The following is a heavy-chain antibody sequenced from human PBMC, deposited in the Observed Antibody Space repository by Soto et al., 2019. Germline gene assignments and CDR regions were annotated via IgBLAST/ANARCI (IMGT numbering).Heavy chain of an antibody. D-gene: IGHD3-10*01. CDR1: GLKVSANY. J-gene: IGHJ6*02. Sequence: SGGSLIISCAFSGLKVSANYMSWVRQDPGKGLEWVSVIYNDGNTYYADSVKGRFAISRDASKNTLYLQMDSLRAEDTAVYYCVRPFPSGRNYGMDVWGQGTKVTVSS. CDR2: IYNDGNT. CDR3: VRPFPSGRNYGMDV. V-gene: IGHV3-53*01.